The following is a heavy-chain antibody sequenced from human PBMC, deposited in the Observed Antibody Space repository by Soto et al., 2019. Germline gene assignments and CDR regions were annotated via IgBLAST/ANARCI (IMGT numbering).Heavy chain of an antibody. CDR1: GFTFSNYW. Sequence: GGSLRLSCAASGFTFSNYWMHWVRQAPGKGLVWVSRINFDESTTTYAGSVQGRFTISRDNAKNTLYLQLNSLRAEDTAIYYCVTGGRTAGHVYPFDDWGQGALVTVSS. D-gene: IGHD3-16*01. CDR2: INFDESTT. J-gene: IGHJ4*02. CDR3: VTGGRTAGHVYPFDD. V-gene: IGHV3-74*01.